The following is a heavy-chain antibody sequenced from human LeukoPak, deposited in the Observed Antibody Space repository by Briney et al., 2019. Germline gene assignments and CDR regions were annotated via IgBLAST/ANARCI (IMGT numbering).Heavy chain of an antibody. V-gene: IGHV3-30*02. CDR1: GFTFSTYG. CDR2: IRYDAINK. Sequence: GGSLRLSCAASGFTFSTYGMHWVRQAPGKGLEWVAFIRYDAINKYYADSVKGRFTISRDNSKNTLYLQMNSLRAEDTAVYYCAKEDDNSEYFQHWGQGTLVTVSS. J-gene: IGHJ1*01. CDR3: AKEDDNSEYFQH. D-gene: IGHD5-24*01.